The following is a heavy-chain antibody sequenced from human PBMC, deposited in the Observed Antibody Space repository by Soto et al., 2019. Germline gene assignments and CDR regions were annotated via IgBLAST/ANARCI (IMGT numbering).Heavy chain of an antibody. J-gene: IGHJ5*02. CDR3: ARVHYYDSSGYYYPWFDP. CDR1: GGSFSGYY. CDR2: INHSGST. D-gene: IGHD3-22*01. V-gene: IGHV4-34*01. Sequence: PSETLSLTCAVYGGSFSGYYWSWIRQPPGKGLEWIGEINHSGSTNYNPSLKSRVTISVDTSKNQFSLKLSSVTAAGTAVYYCARVHYYDSSGYYYPWFDPWGQGTLVTVS.